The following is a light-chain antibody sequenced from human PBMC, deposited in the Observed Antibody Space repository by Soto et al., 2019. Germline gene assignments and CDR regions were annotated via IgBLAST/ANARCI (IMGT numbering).Light chain of an antibody. V-gene: IGLV2-14*02. CDR1: SSDVGSYNL. Sequence: QSALTQPASVSGSPGQSITISCTGTSSDVGSYNLVSWYQHHPGKAPTLVIYDVSNRPSGLSNRFSGSKSGNTASLTISGLLPEDEADYYGSSYTSNNIPVFGGGTKLTVL. J-gene: IGLJ2*01. CDR3: SSYTSNNIPV. CDR2: DVS.